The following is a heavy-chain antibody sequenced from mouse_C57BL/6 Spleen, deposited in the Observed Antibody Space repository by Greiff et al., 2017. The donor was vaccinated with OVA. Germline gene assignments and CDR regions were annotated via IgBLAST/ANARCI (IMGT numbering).Heavy chain of an antibody. J-gene: IGHJ4*01. Sequence: EVQGVESGGGLVQPKGSLKLSCAASGFSFNTYAMNWVRQAPGKGLEWVARIRSKSNNYATYYADSVKDRFTISRDDSESMLYLQMNNLKTEDTAMYYCVRHSYAMDYWGQGTSVTVSS. V-gene: IGHV10-1*01. CDR2: IRSKSNNYAT. CDR3: VRHSYAMDY. CDR1: GFSFNTYA.